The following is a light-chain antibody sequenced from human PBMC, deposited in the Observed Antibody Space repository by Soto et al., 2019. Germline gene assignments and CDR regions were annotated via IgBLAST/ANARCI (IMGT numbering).Light chain of an antibody. CDR3: AAWDDRLNGFV. CDR2: NNN. CDR1: SSNIGNDNN. V-gene: IGLV1-44*01. J-gene: IGLJ1*01. Sequence: QSVLTQPPSASGTPGQRVTISCSGSSSNIGNDNNVNWYQELPGTAPKVLIYNNNQRPSGVPDRFSGSKSGTSASLAISGLQPEDEADYYCAAWDDRLNGFVFGTGTKVTV.